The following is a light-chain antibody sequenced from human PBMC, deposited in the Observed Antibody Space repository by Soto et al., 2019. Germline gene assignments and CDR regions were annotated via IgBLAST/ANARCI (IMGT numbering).Light chain of an antibody. CDR1: TSDIGGSYF. V-gene: IGLV2-11*01. Sequence: HSALTQPRSVSASPGQSVTISCAGATSDIGGSYFVSWYQHHPDKAPKLIIYDVSKRPSGVPDRFSGSKSGDTASLTISGLQSDDEADYYCCSYAGLSFGFGGGTKVTVL. CDR3: CSYAGLSFG. CDR2: DVS. J-gene: IGLJ2*01.